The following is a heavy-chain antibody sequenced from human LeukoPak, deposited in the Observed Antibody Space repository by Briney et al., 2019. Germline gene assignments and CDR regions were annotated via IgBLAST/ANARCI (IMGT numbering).Heavy chain of an antibody. CDR3: ARGQPDILTGYSHVDY. Sequence: ASVKVSCKASGYTFTGYYIHWVRQAPGQGLEWMGWINPNSGGANYAQKFQGRVTMTRDTSISTAYMELSRLRSDDTAVYYCARGQPDILTGYSHVDYWGQGTLVTVSS. CDR1: GYTFTGYY. D-gene: IGHD3-9*01. V-gene: IGHV1-2*02. J-gene: IGHJ4*02. CDR2: INPNSGGA.